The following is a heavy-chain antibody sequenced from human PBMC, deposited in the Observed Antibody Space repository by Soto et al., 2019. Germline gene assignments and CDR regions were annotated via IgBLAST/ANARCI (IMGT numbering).Heavy chain of an antibody. D-gene: IGHD1-7*01. V-gene: IGHV4-59*01. CDR1: GGSISSYY. J-gene: IGHJ4*02. CDR3: ARWGYNWNYSFDY. Sequence: QVQLQESGPGLVKPSETLSLTCTVSGGSISSYYWSWIRQPPGKGLEWIGYIYYSGSTNYNPSLKSRVTISVDTSKNRFSLKLSSVTAADTAVYYCARWGYNWNYSFDYWGQGTLVTVSS. CDR2: IYYSGST.